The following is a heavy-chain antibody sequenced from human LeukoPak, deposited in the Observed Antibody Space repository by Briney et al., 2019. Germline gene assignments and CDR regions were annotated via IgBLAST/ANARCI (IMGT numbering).Heavy chain of an antibody. Sequence: EAGGSLRLSCAASGFTFSSYAMSWVRQAPGKGLELVSAISGSGGSTYYADSVKGRFTISRDNSKNTLYLQMNSLRAEDTAVYYCAKAGEIVVVSYYFDYWGQGTLVTVSS. CDR1: GFTFSSYA. CDR3: AKAGEIVVVSYYFDY. CDR2: ISGSGGST. J-gene: IGHJ4*02. D-gene: IGHD3-22*01. V-gene: IGHV3-23*01.